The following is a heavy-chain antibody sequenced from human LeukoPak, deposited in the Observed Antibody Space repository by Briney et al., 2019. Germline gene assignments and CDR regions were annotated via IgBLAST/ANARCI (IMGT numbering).Heavy chain of an antibody. Sequence: GGSLRLSCAASGVTFSSYAMSWVRQAPGKGLEWVSAISGSGGSTYYADSVKGRFTISRDNSKSTLYLQMNSLRAEDTAVYYCAKDGIPPYYYYGMDVWGQGTTVTVSS. CDR3: AKDGIPPYYYYGMDV. V-gene: IGHV3-23*01. CDR2: ISGSGGST. CDR1: GVTFSSYA. D-gene: IGHD1-26*01. J-gene: IGHJ6*02.